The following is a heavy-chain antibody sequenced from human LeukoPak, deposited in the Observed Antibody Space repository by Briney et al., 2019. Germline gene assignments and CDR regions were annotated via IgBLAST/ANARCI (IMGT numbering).Heavy chain of an antibody. CDR2: INSDGSIT. CDR3: AKDIGSTVTTPYYYYYGMDV. J-gene: IGHJ6*02. CDR1: EFTFSNYW. D-gene: IGHD4-11*01. V-gene: IGHV3-74*01. Sequence: PGGSLRLSCAGSEFTFSNYWMHWVRQVPGKGLVWVSRINSDGSITSYADAVKGRFTISRDNAKNTLYLQMNSLRAEDTALYYCAKDIGSTVTTPYYYYYGMDVWGQGTTVTVSS.